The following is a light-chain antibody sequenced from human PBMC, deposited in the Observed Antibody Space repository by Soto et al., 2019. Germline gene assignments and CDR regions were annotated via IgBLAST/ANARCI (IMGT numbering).Light chain of an antibody. Sequence: QSVLTQPTSASGTPGQRVTISCSGGSSNIGSNYVYWYQQLPGTAPKLLIYRNNQRPSGVPDRFSGSKSGTSASLAISGLRSEDEANYDCAAWDDSLSDSFWVFGGGTKVTVL. J-gene: IGLJ3*02. V-gene: IGLV1-47*01. CDR1: SSNIGSNY. CDR3: AAWDDSLSDSFWV. CDR2: RNN.